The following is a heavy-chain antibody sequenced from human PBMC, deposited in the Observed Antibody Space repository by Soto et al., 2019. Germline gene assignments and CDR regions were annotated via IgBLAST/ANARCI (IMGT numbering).Heavy chain of an antibody. D-gene: IGHD3-9*01. CDR1: GITFSSYA. CDR3: ARGPSRSYYDILTVPDAFDI. Sequence: PGGSLRLSCAASGITFSSYAMHWVRQAPGKGLEFVSAISSNGGSTYYANSVKGRFTISRDNSKNTLYLQMGSLRAEDMAVYYCARGPSRSYYDILTVPDAFDIWGQGTMVTVSS. V-gene: IGHV3-64*01. J-gene: IGHJ3*02. CDR2: ISSNGGST.